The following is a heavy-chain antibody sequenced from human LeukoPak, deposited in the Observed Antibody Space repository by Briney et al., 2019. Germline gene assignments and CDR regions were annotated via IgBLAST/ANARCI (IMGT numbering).Heavy chain of an antibody. CDR2: INPNSGGT. D-gene: IGHD6-13*01. CDR3: ATPSSSSWYGFDP. Sequence: ASVKVSCKASGYTFTGYYMHWVRQAPGQGLEWTGWINPNSGGTNSAQKFQGRVTMTRDTSISTAYMELSRLTSADTAVYRCATPSSSSWYGFDPWGQGTLVTVSS. CDR1: GYTFTGYY. V-gene: IGHV1-2*02. J-gene: IGHJ5*02.